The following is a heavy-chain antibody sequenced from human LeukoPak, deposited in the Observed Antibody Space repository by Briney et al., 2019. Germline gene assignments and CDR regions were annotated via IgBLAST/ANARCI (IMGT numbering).Heavy chain of an antibody. CDR3: ARGRGQWLARGTNWYFDL. D-gene: IGHD6-19*01. V-gene: IGHV1-8*01. CDR1: GYTFTSYD. CDR2: MNRNSGNT. J-gene: IGHJ2*01. Sequence: AASVKVSCKASGYTFTSYDINWVRQATGQGLEWMGWMNRNSGNTGYAQKFQGRVTMTRNTSISTAYMELSSLRSEDTAVYYCARGRGQWLARGTNWYFDLWGRGTLVTVSS.